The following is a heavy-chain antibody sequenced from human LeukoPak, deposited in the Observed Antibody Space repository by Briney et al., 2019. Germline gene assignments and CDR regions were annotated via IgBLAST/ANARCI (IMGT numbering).Heavy chain of an antibody. CDR3: AREGSSKTDYYYYGMDV. V-gene: IGHV1-2*02. CDR1: GYTFTGYY. Sequence: ASVKVSCKASGYTFTGYYMHWVRQAPGQGLEWMGWINPNSGGTNYAQKFQGRVTMTRDTSINTAYMELSRLRSDDTAVYYCAREGSSKTDYYYYGMDVWGQGTTVTVSS. CDR2: INPNSGGT. J-gene: IGHJ6*02. D-gene: IGHD2-2*01.